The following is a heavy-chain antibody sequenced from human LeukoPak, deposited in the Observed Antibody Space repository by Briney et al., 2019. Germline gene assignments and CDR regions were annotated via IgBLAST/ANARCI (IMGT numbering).Heavy chain of an antibody. Sequence: ASVKVSCKASGYTFTSYGISWVRQAPGQGLEWMGWISAYNGNTNYAQKLQGRVTMTTDTSTSTAYMELRSLRSDDTAVYYCARDGAVAEKDDTLYYYYYMDVWGKGTTVTVSS. CDR2: ISAYNGNT. D-gene: IGHD6-19*01. CDR3: ARDGAVAEKDDTLYYYYYMDV. V-gene: IGHV1-18*01. CDR1: GYTFTSYG. J-gene: IGHJ6*03.